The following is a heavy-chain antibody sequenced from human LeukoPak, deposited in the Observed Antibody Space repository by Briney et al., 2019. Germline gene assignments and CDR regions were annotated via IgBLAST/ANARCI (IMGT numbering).Heavy chain of an antibody. D-gene: IGHD5-12*01. CDR2: IYTSGST. V-gene: IGHV4-4*07. J-gene: IGHJ4*02. Sequence: SETLSLTCTVSGGSISSYYWSWIRQPAGKGLEWIGRIYTSGSTNYNPSLKSRVTMSVDTSKNQFSLKVSSVTAADTAVYYCARDSLVATITPSYLDYWGQGTLVTVSS. CDR1: GGSISSYY. CDR3: ARDSLVATITPSYLDY.